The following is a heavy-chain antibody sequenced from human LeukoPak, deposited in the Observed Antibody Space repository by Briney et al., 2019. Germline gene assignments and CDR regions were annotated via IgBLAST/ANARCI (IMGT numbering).Heavy chain of an antibody. J-gene: IGHJ4*02. D-gene: IGHD3-10*01. Sequence: SETLSLTCTVSGGSISSGGYYWSWLRQHPGKGLEWIVYIYYSGSTYYNPSLKSRVTISVDTSKNQFSLKLSSVTAADTAVYYCARVFYYYGSGSYYPNQTPTQSYYFDYWGQGTLVTVSS. CDR1: GGSISSGGYY. CDR3: ARVFYYYGSGSYYPNQTPTQSYYFDY. V-gene: IGHV4-31*03. CDR2: IYYSGST.